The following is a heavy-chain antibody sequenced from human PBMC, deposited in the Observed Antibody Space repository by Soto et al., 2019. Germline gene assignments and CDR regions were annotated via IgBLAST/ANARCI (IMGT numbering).Heavy chain of an antibody. CDR3: ARDRGAGVGKSFDY. Sequence: GGSLRLSCAASGFTFSGYYMSWIRQAPGKGLEWISYISSSGTTENYADSVKGRFTVSRDNAKNSLYLQVNSLRAEDTAVYYCARDRGAGVGKSFDYGAKETWVTVSS. CDR2: ISSSGTTE. J-gene: IGHJ4*01. V-gene: IGHV3-11*01. D-gene: IGHD3-10*01. CDR1: GFTFSGYY.